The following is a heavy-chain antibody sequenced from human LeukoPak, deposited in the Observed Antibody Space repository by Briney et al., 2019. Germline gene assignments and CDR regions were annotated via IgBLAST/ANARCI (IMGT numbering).Heavy chain of an antibody. Sequence: MSGGSLRLSCAASGFTFSDYYMSWIRQAPGKGLEWVSYISSSGSTIYYADSVKGRFTISRDNAKNSLYLQMNSLRAEDTAVHYCARETRDIVVEVAAPLDVWGKGTAVTVSS. V-gene: IGHV3-11*01. J-gene: IGHJ6*04. CDR3: ARETRDIVVEVAAPLDV. CDR2: ISSSGSTI. CDR1: GFTFSDYY. D-gene: IGHD2-15*01.